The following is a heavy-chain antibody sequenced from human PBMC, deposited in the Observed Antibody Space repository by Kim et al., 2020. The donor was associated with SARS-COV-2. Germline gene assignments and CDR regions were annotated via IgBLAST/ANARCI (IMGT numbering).Heavy chain of an antibody. CDR3: STNLAAAGVV. V-gene: IGHV3-66*01. J-gene: IGHJ4*02. Sequence: GGSLRLSCAASGFTVSSNYMSWLRQAPGKGLEWLSVIYSGDKTYYVESVKGRLTIPRDNSKNTLYLQMSSLRVEDTAVSYCSTNLAAAGVVWGQGTLVTV. CDR2: IYSGDKT. D-gene: IGHD6-13*01. CDR1: GFTVSSNY.